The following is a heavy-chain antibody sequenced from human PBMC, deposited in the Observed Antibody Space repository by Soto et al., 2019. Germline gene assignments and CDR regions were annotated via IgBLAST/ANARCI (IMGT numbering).Heavy chain of an antibody. CDR3: ARVRGGGAFDY. CDR2: IYHGGAT. J-gene: IGHJ4*02. CDR1: GGSLRSGSYY. D-gene: IGHD1-26*01. V-gene: IGHV4-61*01. Sequence: LSETLSLTCTVSGGSLRSGSYYWSWIRQPPGKGLEWIGYIYHGGATTYNASLKSRVTISVDTSKNQFSLKLTSVTAADTAVYYCARVRGGGAFDYWCQGTLVTVS.